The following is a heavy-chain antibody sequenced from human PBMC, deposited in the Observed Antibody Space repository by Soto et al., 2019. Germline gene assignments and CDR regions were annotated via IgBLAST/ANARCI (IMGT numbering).Heavy chain of an antibody. Sequence: QVQLQESGPGLVNPSGTLSLTCVVSVASLSTSNWWRWVRQPPGKGLEWIGEIYHTGSASYSPSLKSRVSMSIDKSKNHFPLRLTDVTAADTAKYYCARGPRSGSYSVDGFDVWGQGTVVTVSS. CDR1: VASLSTSNW. J-gene: IGHJ3*01. V-gene: IGHV4-4*02. CDR2: IYHTGSA. CDR3: ARGPRSGSYSVDGFDV. D-gene: IGHD1-26*01.